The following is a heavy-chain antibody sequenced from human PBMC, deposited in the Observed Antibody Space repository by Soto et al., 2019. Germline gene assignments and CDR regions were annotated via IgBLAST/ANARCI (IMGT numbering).Heavy chain of an antibody. CDR1: GYTFSNYG. Sequence: QVQLVQSGGEVKRPGASVKVSCKTSGYTFSNYGITWVRQAPGQPLEWLGWISLYSDGTNYAQKFQGRVSMTTDTSTTTAYMELRSRRSDDTAVYYCARVVRGAEAWFGPWGQGTLVTVSS. CDR3: ARVVRGAEAWFGP. CDR2: ISLYSDGT. D-gene: IGHD2-2*01. J-gene: IGHJ5*02. V-gene: IGHV1-18*01.